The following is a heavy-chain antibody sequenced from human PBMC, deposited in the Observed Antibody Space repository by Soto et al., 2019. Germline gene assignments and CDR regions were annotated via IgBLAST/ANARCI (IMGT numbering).Heavy chain of an antibody. D-gene: IGHD3-22*01. CDR3: AKGVNYYDSSGYYSYYYNGLDV. CDR2: ISGSGGST. J-gene: IGHJ6*02. Sequence: VHLLESGGNLVQPGGSLRLSCAASGFRFSTYAMTWVRQAPGKGLEWVSAISGSGGSTYYADSVKGRFTISRDNSESTLFLQMNSLRAEDTAVYFCAKGVNYYDSSGYYSYYYNGLDVWGQGTTVTVSS. CDR1: GFRFSTYA. V-gene: IGHV3-23*01.